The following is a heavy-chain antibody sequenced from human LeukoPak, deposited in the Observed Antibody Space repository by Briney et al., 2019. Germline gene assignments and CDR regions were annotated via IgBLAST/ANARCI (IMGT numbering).Heavy chain of an antibody. V-gene: IGHV3-11*01. CDR3: GTHAGRTGSDD. D-gene: IGHD3/OR15-3a*01. CDR2: ISGSGNDI. CDR1: GFIFSGYY. J-gene: IGHJ4*02. Sequence: PGGSLRLSCATSGFIFSGYYMSWIRQAPGKGLEWVSYISGSGNDISYADSVKGRFNISRDNAKGSLYLQMNSLRAADTAVYYCGTHAGRTGSDDWGQGTLVTVSS.